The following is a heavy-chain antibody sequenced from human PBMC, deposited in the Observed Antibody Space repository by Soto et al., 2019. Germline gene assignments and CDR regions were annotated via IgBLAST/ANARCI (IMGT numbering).Heavy chain of an antibody. CDR3: ARDQRYYGSGSFDY. J-gene: IGHJ4*02. Sequence: ASVKVSCKASGYTFTGYYMHWVRQAPGQGLEWMGWINPNSGGTNYAQKFQGWVTMTRDTSISTAYMELSRLRSDDTAVYYCARDQRYYGSGSFDYWGQGTLVTVSS. CDR1: GYTFTGYY. V-gene: IGHV1-2*04. D-gene: IGHD3-10*01. CDR2: INPNSGGT.